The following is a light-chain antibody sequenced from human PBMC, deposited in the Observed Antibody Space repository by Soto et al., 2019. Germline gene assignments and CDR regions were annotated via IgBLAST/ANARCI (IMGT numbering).Light chain of an antibody. Sequence: EIVLTQSPGTLSLSPGERATLSCRASRSVSSRYLAWYQQKAGQAPRLLISGASSRATGIPDRFSGSGSGTDFPLIISRLEPEDFAMYYCPQYGYSPNTFGQGTKVEIK. CDR1: RSVSSRY. CDR2: GAS. J-gene: IGKJ2*01. V-gene: IGKV3-20*01. CDR3: PQYGYSPNT.